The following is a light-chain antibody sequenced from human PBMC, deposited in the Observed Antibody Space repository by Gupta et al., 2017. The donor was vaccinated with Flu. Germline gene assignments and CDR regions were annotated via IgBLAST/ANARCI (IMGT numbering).Light chain of an antibody. CDR1: SSDVGAYNY. V-gene: IGLV2-14*01. Sequence: SITISCTGTSSDVGAYNYVSWYQQHPDKAPKLMIYEVSERPSGVSNRFSGSKSGNTASLTISGLQAEDEADYYCSSYTSGSTWVFGGGTKLTVL. CDR3: SSYTSGSTWV. J-gene: IGLJ3*02. CDR2: EVS.